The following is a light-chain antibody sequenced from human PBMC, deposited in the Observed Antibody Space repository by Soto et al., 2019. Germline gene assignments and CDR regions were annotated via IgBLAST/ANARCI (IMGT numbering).Light chain of an antibody. V-gene: IGKV1-9*01. CDR2: AAS. CDR3: QQYNSWVT. J-gene: IGKJ4*01. CDR1: QGISSS. Sequence: DIQLTQSPSFLSASVGDRVTFTCRASQGISSSLAWYQHKPGKAPELLIYAASTLQSGVPSRFSGSGSGTEFTLNIKYLRSEDTAVYYCQQYNSWVTFGGGTRVEI.